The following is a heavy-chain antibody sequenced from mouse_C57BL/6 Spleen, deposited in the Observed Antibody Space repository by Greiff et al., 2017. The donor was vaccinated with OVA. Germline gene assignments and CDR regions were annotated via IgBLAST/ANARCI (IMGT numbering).Heavy chain of an antibody. CDR2: IHPNSGST. J-gene: IGHJ1*03. CDR3: ARSDGYYVDV. D-gene: IGHD2-3*01. Sequence: VQLQQSGAELVKPGASVKLSCKASGYTFTSYWMHWVKQRPGQGLEWIGMIHPNSGSTNYNEKFKSKATLTVDKSSSTAYMQLSSLTSEDSAVYYCARSDGYYVDVWGTGTTVTVSS. V-gene: IGHV1-64*01. CDR1: GYTFTSYW.